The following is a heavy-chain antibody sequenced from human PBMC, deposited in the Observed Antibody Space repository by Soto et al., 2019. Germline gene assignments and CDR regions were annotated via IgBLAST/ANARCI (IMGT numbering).Heavy chain of an antibody. CDR1: GFTFRTYE. J-gene: IGHJ4*02. V-gene: IGHV3-48*03. CDR2: ISSSGSTI. CDR3: ARDNSRRQLDY. Sequence: HPGGSLRLSCAASGFTFRTYEMNWVRQAPGKGLEWVSCISSSGSTIYYADSVKGRFTISRDNAKNSVFLLMSSLRAEDTAVYYCARDNSRRQLDYWGQGTLVTVSS. D-gene: IGHD6-6*01.